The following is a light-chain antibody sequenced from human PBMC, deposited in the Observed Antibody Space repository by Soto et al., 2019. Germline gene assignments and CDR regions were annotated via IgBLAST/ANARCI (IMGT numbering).Light chain of an antibody. J-gene: IGLJ2*01. V-gene: IGLV8-61*01. Sequence: QTVVTQEPSVSVSPGGTVTLTCGLSSGSVSTSYYPSWYQQTPGQAPRTLIYSTNTRSSGVPDRFSGSILGNKAALTITGAQEDDESDYYCVLYMGSGISVFGGGTQLTVL. CDR1: SGSVSTSYY. CDR3: VLYMGSGISV. CDR2: STN.